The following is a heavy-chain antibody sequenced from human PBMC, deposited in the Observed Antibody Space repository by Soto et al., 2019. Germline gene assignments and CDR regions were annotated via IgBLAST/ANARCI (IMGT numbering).Heavy chain of an antibody. CDR2: ISYDGSNK. CDR3: APVQGFSDY. D-gene: IGHD1-1*01. J-gene: IGHJ4*02. Sequence: QVQLVESGGGVVQPGRSLRLSCAASGFTFSSYGMHWVRQAPGKGLEWVAVISYDGSNKYYADSVKGRFTISRDNSKNTLYLQMNSLRAEDTAVYYCAPVQGFSDYWGQGTLVTVSS. V-gene: IGHV3-30*03. CDR1: GFTFSSYG.